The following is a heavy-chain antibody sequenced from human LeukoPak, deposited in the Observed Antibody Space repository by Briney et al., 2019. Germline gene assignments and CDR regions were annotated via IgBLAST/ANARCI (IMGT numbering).Heavy chain of an antibody. CDR3: ARVPDRSGYRFDL. J-gene: IGHJ2*01. D-gene: IGHD3-22*01. CDR2: IYYSGST. CDR1: GGSISSHY. V-gene: IGHV4-59*11. Sequence: SETLSLTCSVSGGSISSHYWSWIRQPPGKGLEWIGYIYYSGSTKYNPSLKSRVTISVDTSKNQFSLKLSSVTAADTAVYYCARVPDRSGYRFDLWGRGTLVTVSS.